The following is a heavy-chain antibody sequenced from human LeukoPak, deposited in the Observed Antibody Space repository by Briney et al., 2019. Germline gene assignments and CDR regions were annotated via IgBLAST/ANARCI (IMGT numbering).Heavy chain of an antibody. CDR1: GFTFSSYG. CDR3: AKGDRGGWSNHYYYGMDV. V-gene: IGHV3-30*18. Sequence: PGGSLRLSCAASGFTFSSYGMHWVRQAPGKGLGWVAVISYDGSNKYYADSVKGRFTISRDNSKNTLYLQMNSLRAEDTAVYYCAKGDRGGWSNHYYYGMDVWGQGTTVTVSS. CDR2: ISYDGSNK. J-gene: IGHJ6*02. D-gene: IGHD6-19*01.